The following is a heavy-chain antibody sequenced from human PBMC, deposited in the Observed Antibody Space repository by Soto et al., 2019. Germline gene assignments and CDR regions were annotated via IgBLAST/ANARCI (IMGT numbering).Heavy chain of an antibody. D-gene: IGHD2-21*01. CDR1: GGSFSGYY. Sequence: SETLSLTCAVYGGSFSGYYWTWIRQPPGTGLEWIGEINHSGSTNYNPSLKSRVTISVDTSKNQFSLKLTSVTAADTAVYYCARDKFPAPLADGGQRTLVTVSS. CDR3: ARDKFPAPLAD. J-gene: IGHJ4*02. CDR2: INHSGST. V-gene: IGHV4-34*01.